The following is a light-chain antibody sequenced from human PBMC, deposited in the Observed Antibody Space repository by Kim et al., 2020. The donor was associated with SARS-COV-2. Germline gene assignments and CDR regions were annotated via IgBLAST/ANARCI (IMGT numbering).Light chain of an antibody. J-gene: IGKJ1*01. CDR3: QQYADSWT. V-gene: IGKV3-20*01. CDR2: RAS. CDR1: HNIRNDF. Sequence: EIVLTQSPGTLSSSPGDRASLSCRASHNIRNDFIAWYQQKPGQAPWLLIYRASNRPNGIPGRFSGSGSGTDFTLTINRLEAEDFAVYYCQQYADSWTFGQGTKVDIK.